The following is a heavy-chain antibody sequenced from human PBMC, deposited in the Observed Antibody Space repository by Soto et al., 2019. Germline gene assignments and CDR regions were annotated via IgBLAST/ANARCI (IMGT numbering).Heavy chain of an antibody. CDR1: GGSISSGGYS. CDR2: IYYSGST. D-gene: IGHD3-10*01. Sequence: PSETLSLTCAVSGGSISSGGYSWSWIRQPPGKGLEWIGSIYYSGSTYYNPSLKSRVTISVDTSKNQFSLKLSSVTAADTAVYYCARHGSYYLFDYWGQGTLVTVSS. CDR3: ARHGSYYLFDY. J-gene: IGHJ4*02. V-gene: IGHV4-30-2*03.